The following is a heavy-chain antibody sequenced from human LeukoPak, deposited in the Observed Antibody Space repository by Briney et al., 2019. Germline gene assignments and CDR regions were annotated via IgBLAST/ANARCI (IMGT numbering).Heavy chain of an antibody. Sequence: SETLSLTCTVSGGSINSGDYYWSWIRQPPGKGLEWIGYIYYSGTTYYNPSLKSRVTISVDTSKNQFSLKLSSVTAADTAVYYCARAARGYDYVWGSYQIDYWGQGTLVTVSS. D-gene: IGHD3-16*01. V-gene: IGHV4-30-4*01. CDR1: GGSINSGDYY. J-gene: IGHJ4*02. CDR2: IYYSGTT. CDR3: ARAARGYDYVWGSYQIDY.